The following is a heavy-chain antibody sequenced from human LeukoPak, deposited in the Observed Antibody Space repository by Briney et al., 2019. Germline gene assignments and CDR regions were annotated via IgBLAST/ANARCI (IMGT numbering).Heavy chain of an antibody. J-gene: IGHJ4*02. CDR1: GGSISSYY. D-gene: IGHD6-19*01. Sequence: SETLSLTCTVSGGSISSYYWSWIRQPAGKGPEWIGRIYTSGSTNYNPSLKSRVTMSVDTSKNQFSLKLSSVTAADTAVYYCARVGHSSGWYKQDDYWGQGTLVTVSS. CDR3: ARVGHSSGWYKQDDY. V-gene: IGHV4-4*07. CDR2: IYTSGST.